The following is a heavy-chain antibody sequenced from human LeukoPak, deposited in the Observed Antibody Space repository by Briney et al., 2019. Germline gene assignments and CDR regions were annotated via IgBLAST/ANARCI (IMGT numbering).Heavy chain of an antibody. V-gene: IGHV3-30*18. D-gene: IGHD3-10*01. CDR1: GFTFSSYG. Sequence: GRSLRLSCAASGFTFSSYGMHWVRQAPGKGLEWVAIISYDGSNKYYVDSVKGRFTISRDNSKNTLYLQMNSLRAEDTAVYYCAKDRGSGSYYGSDYWGQGTLVTVSS. CDR2: ISYDGSNK. J-gene: IGHJ4*02. CDR3: AKDRGSGSYYGSDY.